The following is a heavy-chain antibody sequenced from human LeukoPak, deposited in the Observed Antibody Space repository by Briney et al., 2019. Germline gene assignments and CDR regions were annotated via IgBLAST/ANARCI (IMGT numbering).Heavy chain of an antibody. CDR2: INHSGST. D-gene: IGHD5-12*01. J-gene: IGHJ4*02. CDR3: ARARGTVAIDY. CDR1: GGSFSGYY. Sequence: SETLSLTCAVYGGSFSGYYWSWIRQPPGKGLEWIGKINHSGSTNYNPSLKSRVTISVDTSKNQFSLKMRSVTAADTAVYYCARARGTVAIDYWGQGTLVTVSS. V-gene: IGHV4-34*01.